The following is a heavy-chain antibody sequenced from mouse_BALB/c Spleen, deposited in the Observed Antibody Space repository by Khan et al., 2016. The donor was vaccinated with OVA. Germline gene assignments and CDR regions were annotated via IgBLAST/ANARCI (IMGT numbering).Heavy chain of an antibody. CDR2: IAPFSGST. V-gene: IGHV1S135*01. Sequence: EVQLQQSGTELKKPGTSVKIYCKASGYSFTTSYRQREKKSHGTSLEWIGSIAPFSGSTTYNQKFKGKATLTVDKSSSTAYIHLSNLTSEDSAVSYCTRHGFVAWFTYWGQGTLVTVSA. CDR1: GYSFTTSY. CDR3: TRHGFVAWFTY. D-gene: IGHD2-2*01. J-gene: IGHJ3*01.